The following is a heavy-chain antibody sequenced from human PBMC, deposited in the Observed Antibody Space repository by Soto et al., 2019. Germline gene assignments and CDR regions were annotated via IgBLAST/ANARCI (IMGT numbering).Heavy chain of an antibody. CDR1: GFTFNNYA. CDR3: ANGRGGSGSLTPRVDF. D-gene: IGHD3-10*01. Sequence: EVQLLESGGGLVQPGGSLRLSCAASGFTFNNYAMTWVRQAPGKGLEWVSAISGGGDTTSYADSVKGRFTVSRDGSTNTLYLQMSSLRAEDTALYYCANGRGGSGSLTPRVDFWGQGTLVTVSS. V-gene: IGHV3-23*01. CDR2: ISGGGDTT. J-gene: IGHJ4*02.